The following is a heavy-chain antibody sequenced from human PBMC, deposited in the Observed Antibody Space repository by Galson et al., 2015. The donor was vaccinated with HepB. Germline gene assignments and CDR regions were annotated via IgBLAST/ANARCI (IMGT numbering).Heavy chain of an antibody. V-gene: IGHV3-23*01. J-gene: IGHJ4*02. D-gene: IGHD6-19*01. CDR3: AKGYRSGWYWKFDY. Sequence: SLRLSCAASGFTFSNYAMSWVRQAPGKGLEWVSGISDSGGSTHYADSVKGRFTISRDNSKNTLYLQMNSLRAEDTAVYYCAKGYRSGWYWKFDYWGQGTLVTVSS. CDR2: ISDSGGST. CDR1: GFTFSNYA.